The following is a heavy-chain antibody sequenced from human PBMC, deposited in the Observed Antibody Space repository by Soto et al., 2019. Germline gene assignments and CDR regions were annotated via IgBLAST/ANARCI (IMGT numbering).Heavy chain of an antibody. J-gene: IGHJ4*02. CDR2: ISGSGGST. CDR1: GFTFSSYA. Sequence: GGSLRLSCAASGFTFSSYAMSWVRQAPGKGLEWVSAISGSGGSTYYADSVKGRFTISRDNSKNTLYLQMNSLRAEDTAVYYCAKDPPDILTGYYSQADYWGQGTLVTVSS. V-gene: IGHV3-23*01. D-gene: IGHD3-9*01. CDR3: AKDPPDILTGYYSQADY.